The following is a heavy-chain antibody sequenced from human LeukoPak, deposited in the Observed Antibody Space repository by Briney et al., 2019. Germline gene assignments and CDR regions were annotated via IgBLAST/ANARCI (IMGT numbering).Heavy chain of an antibody. CDR3: ARDHSSGGPYFDY. J-gene: IGHJ4*02. CDR1: GGTFSSYA. V-gene: IGHV1-69*13. CDR2: IIPIFGTA. D-gene: IGHD6-19*01. Sequence: SVKVSCKASGGTFSSYAISWVRQAPGQGREWMGGIIPIFGTANYAQKFQGRVTITADESTSTAYMELSSLRSEDTAVYYCARDHSSGGPYFDYWGQGTLVTVSS.